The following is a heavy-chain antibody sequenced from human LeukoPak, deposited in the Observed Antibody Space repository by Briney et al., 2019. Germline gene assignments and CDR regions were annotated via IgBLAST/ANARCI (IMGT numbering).Heavy chain of an antibody. CDR1: GYTFTGYY. Sequence: ASVKVSCKASGYTFTGYYMHWVRQAPGQGLEWMGRINPNSGGTNYAQKFQGRVTMTRDTSISTAYMELSRLRSDDTAVYYCATSLRADAEYFQHWGQGTLVTVSS. D-gene: IGHD3-9*01. J-gene: IGHJ1*01. CDR3: ATSLRADAEYFQH. V-gene: IGHV1-2*06. CDR2: INPNSGGT.